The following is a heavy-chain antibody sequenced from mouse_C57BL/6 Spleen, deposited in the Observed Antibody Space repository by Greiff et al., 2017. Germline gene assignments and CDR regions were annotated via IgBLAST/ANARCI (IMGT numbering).Heavy chain of an antibody. CDR1: GYTFTDYE. V-gene: IGHV1-15*01. J-gene: IGHJ3*01. Sequence: VQLQQSGAELVRPGASVTLSCKASGYTFTDYEMHWVKQTPVHGLEWIGAIDPETGGTAYNQKFKGKAILTADKSSSTAYVELRSLTSEDSAVYYCTGDYDDGAWFAYWGQGTLVTVSA. D-gene: IGHD2-4*01. CDR2: IDPETGGT. CDR3: TGDYDDGAWFAY.